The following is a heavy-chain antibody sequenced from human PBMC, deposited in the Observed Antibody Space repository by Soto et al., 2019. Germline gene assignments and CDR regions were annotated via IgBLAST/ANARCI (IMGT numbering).Heavy chain of an antibody. CDR1: GGSFSGYY. Sequence: QVQLQQWGAGLLKPSETLSLTCAVYGGSFSGYYWSWIRQPPGKGLEWIGEINHSGSTNYNPSLKSRVTISVDTSKNQFSLKLSSVTAADTAVYYCARASVYYYYGMDVWGQGTTVTVSS. V-gene: IGHV4-34*01. CDR2: INHSGST. CDR3: ARASVYYYYGMDV. J-gene: IGHJ6*02.